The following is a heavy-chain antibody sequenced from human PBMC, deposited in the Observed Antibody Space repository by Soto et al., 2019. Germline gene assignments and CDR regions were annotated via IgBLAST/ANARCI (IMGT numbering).Heavy chain of an antibody. CDR3: ERASQSYYSDSSGSASPFDI. Sequence: QVQLVQSGAEVKKPGSSVKVSCKASGGTFSSYAISWVRQAPGQGLEWMGGIIPIFGTAIYAQKFQGRVTITADESTSIAYMELNSLRCEDTAVYYCERASQSYYSDSSGSASPFDIWGQGTMVTVSS. CDR1: GGTFSSYA. J-gene: IGHJ3*02. V-gene: IGHV1-69*01. D-gene: IGHD3-22*01. CDR2: IIPIFGTA.